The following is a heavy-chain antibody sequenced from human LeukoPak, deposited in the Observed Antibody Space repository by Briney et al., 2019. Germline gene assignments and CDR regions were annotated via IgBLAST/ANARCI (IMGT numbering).Heavy chain of an antibody. CDR3: AKVGASEDY. Sequence: AGGSLRLSCAASGFTFDDYAMHWVRQAPGKGLEWVSAISGSGGSTYYADSVKGRFTISRDNSKNTLYLQMNSLRAEDTAVYYCAKVGASEDYWGQGTLVTVSS. V-gene: IGHV3-23*01. CDR1: GFTFDDYA. CDR2: ISGSGGST. D-gene: IGHD3-10*01. J-gene: IGHJ4*02.